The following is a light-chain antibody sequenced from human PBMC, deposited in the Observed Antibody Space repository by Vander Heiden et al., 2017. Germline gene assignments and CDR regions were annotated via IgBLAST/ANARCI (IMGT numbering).Light chain of an antibody. CDR2: WAS. CDR3: QQYDSTPLT. Sequence: GSLGERATINCKSSQSVLYSSNNKNYLAWYQQKPGQPPKLLIYWASTRESGVPDRFSGSGSGTDFTLTISSLQAEDVAVYYCQQYDSTPLTFGGGTKVEIK. V-gene: IGKV4-1*01. J-gene: IGKJ4*01. CDR1: QSVLYSSNNKNY.